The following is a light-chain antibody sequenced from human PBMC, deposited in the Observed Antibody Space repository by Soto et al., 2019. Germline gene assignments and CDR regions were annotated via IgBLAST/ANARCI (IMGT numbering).Light chain of an antibody. V-gene: IGLV1-47*01. CDR3: AAWADSLSAFE. Sequence: QSVLTQPPSASGTPGQRVTISCSGSSSNIGSNYVYWYQQLPGTAPKLLIYRNNQRPSGVPDRFSGSKSGTSASLAISGLRSEDEADYYCAAWADSLSAFELGGGTKLTVL. CDR2: RNN. CDR1: SSNIGSNY. J-gene: IGLJ2*01.